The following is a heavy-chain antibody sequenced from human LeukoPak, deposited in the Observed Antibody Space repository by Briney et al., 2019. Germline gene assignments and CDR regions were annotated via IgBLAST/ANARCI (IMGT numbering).Heavy chain of an antibody. D-gene: IGHD4-17*01. CDR3: ARDPFMTTGWGIDY. CDR2: IKRDGSEK. CDR1: GFTFTDYW. Sequence: GGSLRLSCAASGFTFTDYWMSWVRQAPGKGLEWVANIKRDGSEKYYVDSVKGRFTISRDNARNSLYLQMNSLRAEDTAVYYCARDPFMTTGWGIDYWGQGTLVTVSS. J-gene: IGHJ4*02. V-gene: IGHV3-7*03.